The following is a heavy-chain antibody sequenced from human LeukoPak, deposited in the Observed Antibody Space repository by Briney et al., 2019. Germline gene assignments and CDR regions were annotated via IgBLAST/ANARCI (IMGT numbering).Heavy chain of an antibody. CDR3: AKGAGNYFFDY. Sequence: GGSLRLSCAASGFTFSAFAMHWVRQAPGKGLEWVSFISYDGSDEYYADSVKGRFTISRDNSKNTLYLQLNSLRAEDTAVYYCAKGAGNYFFDYWGEGTLVTVSS. D-gene: IGHD1-7*01. CDR2: ISYDGSDE. V-gene: IGHV3-30*04. CDR1: GFTFSAFA. J-gene: IGHJ4*02.